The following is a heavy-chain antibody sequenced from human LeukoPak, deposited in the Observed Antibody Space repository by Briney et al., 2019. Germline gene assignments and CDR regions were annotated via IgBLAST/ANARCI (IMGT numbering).Heavy chain of an antibody. CDR3: AKDTRYCSSTSCYYFDY. D-gene: IGHD2-2*01. CDR2: ISGSGGST. Sequence: PGGSLRLSCAASGFTFSSYGMSWVRQAPGKGLEWVSAISGSGGSTYYADSVKGRFTISRDNSKNTLYLQMNSLRAEDTAVYYCAKDTRYCSSTSCYYFDYWGQGTLVTVSS. CDR1: GFTFSSYG. V-gene: IGHV3-23*01. J-gene: IGHJ4*02.